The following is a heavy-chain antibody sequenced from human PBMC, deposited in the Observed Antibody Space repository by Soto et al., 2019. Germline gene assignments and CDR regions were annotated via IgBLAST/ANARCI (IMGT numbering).Heavy chain of an antibody. Sequence: SETLSLTCTVSGGSISSVFYYWSWIRQHPGKGLEWIGYIYYSGSTYYNPSLKSRVTISVDTSKNQFSLKLSSVTAADTAVYYCARAVVYCGGDCYSEYFDYWGQGTLVTVSS. V-gene: IGHV4-31*03. J-gene: IGHJ4*02. CDR2: IYYSGST. D-gene: IGHD2-21*02. CDR3: ARAVVYCGGDCYSEYFDY. CDR1: GGSISSVFYY.